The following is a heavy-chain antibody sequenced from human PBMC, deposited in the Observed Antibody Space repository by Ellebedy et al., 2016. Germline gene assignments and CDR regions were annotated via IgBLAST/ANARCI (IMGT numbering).Heavy chain of an antibody. V-gene: IGHV3-33*01. D-gene: IGHD6-19*01. J-gene: IGHJ4*02. Sequence: GESLKISXAASGFTFSSYGMHWVRQAPGKGLEWVAIIWYDGSNKFYADSVKGRFTISRDNSKNTLYLQMNSLRADDTAVYYCARDRGTNYCSGCHGGYFDYWGQGTLATVSS. CDR1: GFTFSSYG. CDR3: ARDRGTNYCSGCHGGYFDY. CDR2: IWYDGSNK.